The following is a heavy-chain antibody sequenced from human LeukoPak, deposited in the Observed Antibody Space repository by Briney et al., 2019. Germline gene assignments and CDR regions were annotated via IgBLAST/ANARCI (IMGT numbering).Heavy chain of an antibody. Sequence: PGGSLRLSCAASGFTFSSYGMHWARQAPGKGLEWVAFIRYDGSNKYYADSVKGRFTISRDNSKNTLYLQMNSLRAEDTAVYYCAKDQAVVVVAATQIDYWGQGTLVTVSS. D-gene: IGHD2-15*01. CDR3: AKDQAVVVVAATQIDY. J-gene: IGHJ4*02. CDR1: GFTFSSYG. V-gene: IGHV3-30*02. CDR2: IRYDGSNK.